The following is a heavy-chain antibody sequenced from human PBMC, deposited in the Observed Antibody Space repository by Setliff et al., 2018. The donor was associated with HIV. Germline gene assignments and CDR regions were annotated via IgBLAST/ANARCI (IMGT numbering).Heavy chain of an antibody. Sequence: LSLTCTVSGGSISGANYYWTWIRQPAGKGLEWIGRIYSSGSTNYNPSLKSRVTISIGTSKNQFSLKLSSVTAADTAVYYCAREATIFGVVMPYFDYWGQGTLVTVSS. V-gene: IGHV4-61*02. J-gene: IGHJ4*02. CDR2: IYSSGST. D-gene: IGHD3-3*01. CDR1: GGSISGANYY. CDR3: AREATIFGVVMPYFDY.